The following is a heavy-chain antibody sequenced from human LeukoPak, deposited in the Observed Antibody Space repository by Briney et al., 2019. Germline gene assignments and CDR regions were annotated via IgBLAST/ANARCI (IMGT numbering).Heavy chain of an antibody. Sequence: GGSLRLSCAASGFTFSSYSMNWVRQAPGKGLEWVSAISGSGGSTYYADSVKGRFTISRDNSKNTLYLQMNSLRAEDTAVYYCAKDFMIVVAPDFWWGQGTLVTVSS. J-gene: IGHJ4*02. V-gene: IGHV3-23*01. CDR2: ISGSGGST. CDR3: AKDFMIVVAPDFW. CDR1: GFTFSSYS. D-gene: IGHD3-22*01.